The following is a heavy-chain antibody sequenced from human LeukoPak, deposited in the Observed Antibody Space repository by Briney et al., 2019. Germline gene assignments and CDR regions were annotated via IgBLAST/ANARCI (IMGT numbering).Heavy chain of an antibody. Sequence: ASVKVSCKASGYTFTNNFMHWVRQAPGQGLEWIGIINPSGDNTWYAQKFQGRVTMTRDMATSTDYLEVSSLRSEDTAVYYCARGGGVVLRSYMDVWGKGTTVTISS. J-gene: IGHJ6*03. V-gene: IGHV1-46*01. CDR2: INPSGDNT. CDR3: ARGGGVVLRSYMDV. CDR1: GYTFTNNF. D-gene: IGHD3-3*01.